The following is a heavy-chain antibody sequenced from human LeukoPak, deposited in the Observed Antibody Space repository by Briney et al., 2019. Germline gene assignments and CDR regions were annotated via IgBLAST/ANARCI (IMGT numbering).Heavy chain of an antibody. J-gene: IGHJ4*02. D-gene: IGHD2-2*01. CDR2: INPNSGGT. CDR3: ARIYCSSTSCYLLAFDY. V-gene: IGHV1-2*02. Sequence: GASVKVPCKASGYTFTGYYMHWVRQAPGQGLEWMGWINPNSGGTNYAQKFQGRVTMTRDTSISTAYMELSRLRSDDTAVYYCARIYCSSTSCYLLAFDYWGQGTLVTVSS. CDR1: GYTFTGYY.